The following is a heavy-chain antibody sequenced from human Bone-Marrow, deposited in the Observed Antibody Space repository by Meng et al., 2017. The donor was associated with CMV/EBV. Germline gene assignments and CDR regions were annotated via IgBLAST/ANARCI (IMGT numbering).Heavy chain of an antibody. D-gene: IGHD6-6*01. J-gene: IGHJ4*02. Sequence: GESLKLSCAASGFTFSSYGMHWVRQAPGKGLEWVAFIRYDGSNQYYADSVKGRFTISRDNSKNTLYLQMNSLRAEDTAVYYCAKGLGYSSSGGGIDYWGQGTLVTVSS. CDR1: GFTFSSYG. CDR3: AKGLGYSSSGGGIDY. V-gene: IGHV3-30*02. CDR2: IRYDGSNQ.